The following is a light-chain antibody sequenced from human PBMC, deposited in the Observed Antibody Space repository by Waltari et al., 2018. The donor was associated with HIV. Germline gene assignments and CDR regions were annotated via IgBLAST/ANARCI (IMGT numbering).Light chain of an antibody. V-gene: IGLV1-47*01. CDR1: SSNIGSNH. J-gene: IGLJ3*02. CDR2: RNT. CDR3: AAWDDSLSGSWV. Sequence: QSVMTHPPSASGTPGPRVTSPCSGSSSNIGSNHVIWSQQRPGTTPKLLIYRNTQRPSGVPDRFSGSKSGTSASLAISGLRSEDEADYYCAAWDDSLSGSWVFGGGTQVTVL.